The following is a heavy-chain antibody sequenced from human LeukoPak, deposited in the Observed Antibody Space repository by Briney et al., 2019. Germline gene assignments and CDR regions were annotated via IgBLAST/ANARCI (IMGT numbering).Heavy chain of an antibody. V-gene: IGHV4-34*01. D-gene: IGHD3-16*01. Sequence: SETLSLTCAVYGGSFSGYYWSWIRQPPGKGLEWIGEINHSGSTNYNPSLKGRVTISVDTSKNQFPLKLSSVTAADTAVYYCARGDLGGWFDPWGQGTLVTVSS. CDR1: GGSFSGYY. J-gene: IGHJ5*02. CDR2: INHSGST. CDR3: ARGDLGGWFDP.